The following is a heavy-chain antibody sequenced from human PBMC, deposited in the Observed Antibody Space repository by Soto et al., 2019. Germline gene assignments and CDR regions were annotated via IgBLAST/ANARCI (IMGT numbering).Heavy chain of an antibody. CDR3: AAPPRY. J-gene: IGHJ4*02. Sequence: SETLSLICTVSGGSISSYYWSWIRQPPGKGLEWIGYIYDSGSTNYNPSLKSRVTISVDTSKIQFSLKLTSVTAADTAVYYCAAPPRYWGQGTLVTVSS. CDR1: GGSISSYY. D-gene: IGHD6-6*01. V-gene: IGHV4-59*01. CDR2: IYDSGST.